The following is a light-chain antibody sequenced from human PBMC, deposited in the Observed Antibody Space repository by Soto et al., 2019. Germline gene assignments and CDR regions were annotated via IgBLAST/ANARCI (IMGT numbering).Light chain of an antibody. CDR3: QQTYSTPLT. V-gene: IGKV1-39*01. CDR1: QNIDTS. Sequence: DIQMTQSPSSLSASVGDRVTITCRTSQNIDTSLNWYQQKPGKAPNLLIYAASSLQSGVPSRFSGSGSGTDFSLTISSLRPEDFATYFCQQTYSTPLTFGGGTKVESK. CDR2: AAS. J-gene: IGKJ4*01.